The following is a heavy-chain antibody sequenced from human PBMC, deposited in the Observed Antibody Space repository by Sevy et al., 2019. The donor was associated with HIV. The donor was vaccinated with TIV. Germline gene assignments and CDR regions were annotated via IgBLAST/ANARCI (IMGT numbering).Heavy chain of an antibody. Sequence: SETLSLTCTVSGGSISSYYWSWIRQPAGKGLEWIGRIYTSGSTNYNPSLKSRVTMSVDTSKNQFSLKLSSVTAADTAVYYCARDHRSAIAAAEINWFDPWGQGTLVTVSS. V-gene: IGHV4-4*07. J-gene: IGHJ5*02. CDR3: ARDHRSAIAAAEINWFDP. CDR2: IYTSGST. CDR1: GGSISSYY. D-gene: IGHD6-25*01.